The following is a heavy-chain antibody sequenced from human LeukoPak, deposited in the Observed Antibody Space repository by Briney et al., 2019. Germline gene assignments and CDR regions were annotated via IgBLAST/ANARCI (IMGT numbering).Heavy chain of an antibody. Sequence: SETLSLTCAVYGGSFSGYYWSWIRQPPGKGLEWIEEINHSGSTNYNPSLKSRVTISVDTSKNQFSLKLSSVTAADTAVYYCARGLYCSGGSCYPYYYYYGMDVWGKGTTVTVSS. D-gene: IGHD2-15*01. CDR3: ARGLYCSGGSCYPYYYYYGMDV. CDR2: INHSGST. V-gene: IGHV4-34*01. CDR1: GGSFSGYY. J-gene: IGHJ6*04.